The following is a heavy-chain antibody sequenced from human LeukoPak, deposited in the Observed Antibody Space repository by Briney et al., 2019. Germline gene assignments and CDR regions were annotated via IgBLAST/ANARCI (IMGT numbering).Heavy chain of an antibody. CDR3: ARNYDTGGYGYNWFDP. Sequence: PGGSLRLSCAASGFTFSTYSMNWVRQAPGKGLEWVSSITGSSSFIYYADSVKGRFTISRDNVRNSLHLQMNSLRAEDTAVYYWARNYDTGGYGYNWFDPWGQGTLVTVSS. CDR1: GFTFSTYS. J-gene: IGHJ5*02. CDR2: ITGSSSFI. V-gene: IGHV3-21*01. D-gene: IGHD3-22*01.